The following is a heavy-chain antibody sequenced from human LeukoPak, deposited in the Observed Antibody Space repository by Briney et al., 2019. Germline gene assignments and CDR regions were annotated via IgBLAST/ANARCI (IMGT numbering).Heavy chain of an antibody. CDR2: INWNGDTT. D-gene: IGHD3-22*01. J-gene: IGHJ6*03. CDR3: ARNGYYDNGLYFLLYYYMDV. V-gene: IGHV3-20*04. CDR1: GFTFDNHG. Sequence: GSLILSCAASGFTFDNHGMSWVRQVPGKGLEWVSSINWNGDTTAYEDSVKGRFTISRDNAKKSLYLQMNSLRAEDTALYYCARNGYYDNGLYFLLYYYMDVWGKGTTVTVSS.